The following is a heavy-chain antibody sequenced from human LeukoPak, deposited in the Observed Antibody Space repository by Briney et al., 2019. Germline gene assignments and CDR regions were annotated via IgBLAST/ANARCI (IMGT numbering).Heavy chain of an antibody. Sequence: SETLSLTCTVSGGSISSSSYYWGWIRRPPGKGLEWIGSIYYSGSTYYNPSLKSRVTISVDTSKNQFSLKLSSVTAADTAVYYCARLDMTTVEGWGQGTLVTVSS. CDR2: IYYSGST. CDR3: ARLDMTTVEG. CDR1: GGSISSSSYY. D-gene: IGHD4-23*01. V-gene: IGHV4-39*07. J-gene: IGHJ4*02.